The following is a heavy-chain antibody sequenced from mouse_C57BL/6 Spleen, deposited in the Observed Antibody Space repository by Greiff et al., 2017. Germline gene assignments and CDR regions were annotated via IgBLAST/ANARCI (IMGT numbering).Heavy chain of an antibody. D-gene: IGHD2-2*01. Sequence: VKLMESGPELVKPGASVKISCKASGYAFSSSWMNWVKQRPGKGLEWIGRIYPGDGDTNYNGKFKGKATLTADKSSSTAYMQLSSLTSEDSAVYFCATYGYDGHYYAMDYWGQGTSVTVSS. CDR2: IYPGDGDT. J-gene: IGHJ4*01. V-gene: IGHV1-82*01. CDR1: GYAFSSSW. CDR3: ATYGYDGHYYAMDY.